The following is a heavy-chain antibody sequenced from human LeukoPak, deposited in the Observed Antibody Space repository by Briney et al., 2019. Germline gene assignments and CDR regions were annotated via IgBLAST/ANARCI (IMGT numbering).Heavy chain of an antibody. CDR2: ISGSGGST. CDR1: GFTFTNYA. D-gene: IGHD1-7*01. CDR3: AKSATGSTVHYYYMDV. Sequence: GGSLRLSCAASGFTFTNYAMSWVRQAPGKGLQWVSGISGSGGSTYYADSVRGRFTISRDNPQNTLYLQMNSLRGEDTAVYYCAKSATGSTVHYYYMDVWGKGTTITVSS. V-gene: IGHV3-23*01. J-gene: IGHJ6*03.